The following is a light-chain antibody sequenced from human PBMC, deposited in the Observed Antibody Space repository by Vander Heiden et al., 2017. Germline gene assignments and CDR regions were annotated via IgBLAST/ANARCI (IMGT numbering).Light chain of an antibody. Sequence: VGDRVTITCRASQSISSWLAWYQQKPGKAPKLLIYKASSLESGVPSRFSGSGSGTEFTLTISSLQPDDFATYYCQQYKSYSWTFGQGTKVEIK. CDR3: QQYKSYSWT. CDR1: QSISSW. V-gene: IGKV1-5*03. CDR2: KAS. J-gene: IGKJ1*01.